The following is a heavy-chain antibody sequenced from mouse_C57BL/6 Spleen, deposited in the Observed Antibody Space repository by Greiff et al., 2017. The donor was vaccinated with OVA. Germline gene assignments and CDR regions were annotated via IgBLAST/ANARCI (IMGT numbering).Heavy chain of an antibody. CDR3: ARGNYYEAMDY. CDR1: GFTFSDYG. V-gene: IGHV5-17*01. J-gene: IGHJ4*01. D-gene: IGHD1-1*01. CDR2: ISSGSSTI. Sequence: EVQVVESGGGLVKPGGSLKLSCAASGFTFSDYGMHWVRQAPEKGLEWVAYISSGSSTIYYADTVKGRVTISRDNAKNTLFLQMTSLRSEDTAMYYCARGNYYEAMDYWGQGTSVTVSS.